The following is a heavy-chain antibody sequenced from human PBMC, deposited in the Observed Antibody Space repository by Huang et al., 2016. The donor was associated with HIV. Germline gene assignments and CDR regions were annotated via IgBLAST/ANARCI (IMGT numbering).Heavy chain of an antibody. CDR3: ATGFDVFFDF. Sequence: QVQLVQSRAEVKKPGASVKVSCKVSEYTLTELSIHWVRQLPGKGLEWMGGFEAEIWETIYAQNFQGRGTMTEDTSTETAFMELGGLRPEDTAVYYCATGFDVFFDFWGQGTLVTVSS. V-gene: IGHV1-24*01. D-gene: IGHD3-9*01. J-gene: IGHJ4*02. CDR2: FEAEIWET. CDR1: EYTLTELS.